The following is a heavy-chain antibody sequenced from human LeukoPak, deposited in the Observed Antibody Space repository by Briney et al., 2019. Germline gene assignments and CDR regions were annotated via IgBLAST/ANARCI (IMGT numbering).Heavy chain of an antibody. CDR1: GFTFSSYA. J-gene: IGHJ4*02. CDR2: ISYDGSNK. CDR3: AREGYSYGDAFDY. Sequence: GGSLRLSCAASGFTFSSYAMHWVRQAPGKGLEWVAVISYDGSNKYYADSVKGRFTISRDNSKNTPYLQMNSLRAEDTAVYYCAREGYSYGDAFDYWGQGTLVTVSS. V-gene: IGHV3-30-3*01. D-gene: IGHD5-18*01.